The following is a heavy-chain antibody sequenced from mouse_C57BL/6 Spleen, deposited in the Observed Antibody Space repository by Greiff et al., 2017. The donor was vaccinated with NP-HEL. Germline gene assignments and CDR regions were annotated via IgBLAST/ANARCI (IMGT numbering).Heavy chain of an antibody. CDR2: IYPRSGNT. J-gene: IGHJ1*03. Sequence: VQLQQSGAELARPGASVKLSCKASGYTFTSYGISWVKQRPGQGLEWIGEIYPRSGNTYYNEKFKGKATLTADKSSSTAYMELRSLTSEDSAVYFCASGSNYVERYFDVWGTGTTVTVSS. V-gene: IGHV1-81*01. CDR3: ASGSNYVERYFDV. D-gene: IGHD2-5*01. CDR1: GYTFTSYG.